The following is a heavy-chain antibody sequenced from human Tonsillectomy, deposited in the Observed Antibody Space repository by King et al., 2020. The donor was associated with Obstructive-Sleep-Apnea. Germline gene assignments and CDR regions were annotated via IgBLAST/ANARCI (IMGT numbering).Heavy chain of an antibody. V-gene: IGHV1-2*04. D-gene: IGHD6-13*01. CDR1: GYTFTGFY. CDR2: INPNSGGT. Sequence: QLVQSGAEVKKPGASLKVSCKASGYTFTGFYMHWVRQAPGQGPEWMGWINPNSGGTNYAQKFQGWVTMTWDTSVSTAYMELSRLRSDDTAVYYCARAGVDSSSWYWLRGNWFDPWGQGTLVTVSS. J-gene: IGHJ5*02. CDR3: ARAGVDSSSWYWLRGNWFDP.